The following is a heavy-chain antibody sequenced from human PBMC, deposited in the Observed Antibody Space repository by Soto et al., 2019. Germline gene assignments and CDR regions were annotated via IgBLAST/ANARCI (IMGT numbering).Heavy chain of an antibody. D-gene: IGHD6-19*01. V-gene: IGHV3-48*03. CDR3: ASSSGWYHGDYYYGMDV. CDR1: GFTFSSYE. CDR2: ISSSGSTI. Sequence: PGGSLRLSCAASGFTFSSYEMNWVRRAPGKGLEWVSYISSSGSTIYYADSVKGRFTISRDNAKNSLYLQMNSLRAEDTAVYYCASSSGWYHGDYYYGMDVWGQGTTVTVSS. J-gene: IGHJ6*02.